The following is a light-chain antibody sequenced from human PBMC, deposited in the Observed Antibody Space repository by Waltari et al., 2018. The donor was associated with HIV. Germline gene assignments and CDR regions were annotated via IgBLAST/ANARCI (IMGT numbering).Light chain of an antibody. CDR1: QNIGKD. CDR2: AAS. J-gene: IGKJ3*01. CDR3: QQTYLTTFT. V-gene: IGKV1-39*01. Sequence: DIQMTQSPSSLSASVGDRITITCRTSQNIGKDLNWYQQKPGTAPKVLIFAASSLHSGGPSKFRCSGTGKEFTLPISSLQPEDFATYYCQQTYLTTFTFGPGTNVDFK.